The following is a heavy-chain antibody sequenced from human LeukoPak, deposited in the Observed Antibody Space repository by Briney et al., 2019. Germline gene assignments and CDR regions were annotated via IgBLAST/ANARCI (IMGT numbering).Heavy chain of an antibody. CDR3: AREGGANRPLDY. V-gene: IGHV4-4*07. CDR2: IYTSGST. CDR1: GGSISSYY. J-gene: IGHJ4*02. D-gene: IGHD4/OR15-4a*01. Sequence: SETLSLTCTVSGGSISSYYWSWIRQPVGKELEWIGRIYTSGSTNYNPSLKSRVTMSVDTSKNQFSLKLSSVTAADTAVYYCAREGGANRPLDYWGQGTLVTVSS.